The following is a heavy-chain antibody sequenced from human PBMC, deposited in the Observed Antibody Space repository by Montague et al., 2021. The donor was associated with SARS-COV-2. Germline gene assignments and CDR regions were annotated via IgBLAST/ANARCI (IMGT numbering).Heavy chain of an antibody. D-gene: IGHD6-13*01. CDR2: IYYSGST. CDR1: GGSISSSSYY. V-gene: IGHV4-39*07. Sequence: SETLSLTCTVSGGSISSSSYYWGWIRQPPGKGLEWIGSIYYSGSTYYNPSLKSRVTISVDTSKGQFSLKLSSVTAADTAVYYCARVGRQQLVRLSGMDVWGQGTTVTVSS. J-gene: IGHJ6*02. CDR3: ARVGRQQLVRLSGMDV.